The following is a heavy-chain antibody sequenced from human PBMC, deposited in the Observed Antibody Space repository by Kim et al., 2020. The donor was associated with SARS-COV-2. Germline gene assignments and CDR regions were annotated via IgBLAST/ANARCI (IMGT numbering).Heavy chain of an antibody. CDR2: IWYDGSNK. CDR3: ARDAYSYGRYYFDY. J-gene: IGHJ4*02. Sequence: GGSLRLSCAASGFTFSSYGMHWVRQAPGKGLEWVAVIWYDGSNKYYADSVKGRFTISRDNSKNTLYLQMNSLRAEDTAVYYCARDAYSYGRYYFDYWGQGTLVTVSS. V-gene: IGHV3-33*01. D-gene: IGHD5-18*01. CDR1: GFTFSSYG.